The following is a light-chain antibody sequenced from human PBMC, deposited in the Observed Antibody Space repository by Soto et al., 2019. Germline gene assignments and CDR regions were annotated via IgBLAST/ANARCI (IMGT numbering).Light chain of an antibody. J-gene: IGKJ1*01. CDR3: QQRSNWPTWT. Sequence: EIALTQSPGTLSLSLGERATLSCRASQSVTSSYLAWYQQKPGQAPRLLIYDASNRATGIPARFSGSGSGTDFTLTISSLEPEDFAVYYCQQRSNWPTWTFGQGTKVDIK. CDR2: DAS. CDR1: QSVTSSY. V-gene: IGKV3-11*01.